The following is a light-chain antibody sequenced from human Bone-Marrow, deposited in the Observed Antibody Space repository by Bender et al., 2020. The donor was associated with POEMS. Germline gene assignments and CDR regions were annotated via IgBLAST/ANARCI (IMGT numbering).Light chain of an antibody. CDR3: AVWDDSLKGWV. CDR1: SSNIGAHA. Sequence: QSVLTQPPSASGTPGQRVTISCSGGSSNIGAHAVNWYQHLPGTAPKLLIYSSHRRPSEVPDRFSGSRSGTSASLAISGLQSEDEADYYCAVWDDSLKGWVFGGGSKLTGL. J-gene: IGLJ3*02. CDR2: SSH. V-gene: IGLV1-44*01.